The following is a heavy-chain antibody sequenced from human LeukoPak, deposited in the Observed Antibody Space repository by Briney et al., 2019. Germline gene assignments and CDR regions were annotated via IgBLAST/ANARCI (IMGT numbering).Heavy chain of an antibody. V-gene: IGHV4-4*02. CDR1: GFTVSSNY. CDR2: IYHSGST. J-gene: IGHJ4*02. CDR3: ARLPTAGTFDY. Sequence: GSLRLSCAASGFTVSSNYMSWVRQPPGKGLEWIGEIYHSGSTNYNPSLKSRVTISVDKSKNQFSLKLSSVTAADTAVYYCARLPTAGTFDYWGQGTLVTVSS. D-gene: IGHD6-19*01.